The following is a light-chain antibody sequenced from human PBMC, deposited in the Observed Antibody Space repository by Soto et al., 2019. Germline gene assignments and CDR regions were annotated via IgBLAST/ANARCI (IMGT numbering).Light chain of an antibody. CDR1: IGDVGGYNY. CDR2: DVT. V-gene: IGLV2-11*01. J-gene: IGLJ2*01. CDR3: SSYAGDNNLV. Sequence: QSALTQPRSVSGSPGQPVTISCTGTIGDVGGYNYVSWYQHHPGKAPKLLISDVTKRPSWVPDRFSGSKSGNTASLTISDLQAEDEADYYCSSYAGDNNLVFXGGTKVTVL.